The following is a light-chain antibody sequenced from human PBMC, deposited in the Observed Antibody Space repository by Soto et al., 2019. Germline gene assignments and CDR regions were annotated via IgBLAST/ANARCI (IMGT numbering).Light chain of an antibody. Sequence: ETVLTQSPATLSLSPGERATLSCRASQSVSRYLAWYQQKPGQAPRLLIYDTSNRATGIPARFSGSGSGTDFTITISSLEPEDFAVYYCQQRLNWPPLTFGGGTKVEIK. V-gene: IGKV3-11*01. J-gene: IGKJ4*01. CDR2: DTS. CDR1: QSVSRY. CDR3: QQRLNWPPLT.